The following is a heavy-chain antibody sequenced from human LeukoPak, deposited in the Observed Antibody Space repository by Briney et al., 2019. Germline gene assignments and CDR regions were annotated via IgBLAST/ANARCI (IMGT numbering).Heavy chain of an antibody. J-gene: IGHJ6*02. Sequence: ASVKVSCKASGYTFTSYGISWVRQAPGQGLEWMGWIRAYNGNTKYAQKLQARVTMTTDTSTSTAYMELRSLRSDDTAVYYCARDWIPAYYGDNSHYYYGMDVWGQGTTVTVSS. CDR2: IRAYNGNT. CDR3: ARDWIPAYYGDNSHYYYGMDV. V-gene: IGHV1-18*01. D-gene: IGHD1-26*01. CDR1: GYTFTSYG.